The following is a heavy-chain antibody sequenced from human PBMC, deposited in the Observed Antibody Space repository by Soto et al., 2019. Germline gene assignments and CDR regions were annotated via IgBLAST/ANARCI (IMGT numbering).Heavy chain of an antibody. Sequence: QVQLQQWGAGLLKPSETLSLTCAVYGGSFSGYYWSWIRQPPGKGLEWIGEINHSGSTNYNPSLKSRVTISVDRSKNQCSLKLSSVTAADTAVYYCARRSGGYVGYNWFYPWGQGTLVTVSS. CDR3: ARRSGGYVGYNWFYP. CDR1: GGSFSGYY. D-gene: IGHD6-19*01. V-gene: IGHV4-34*01. CDR2: INHSGST. J-gene: IGHJ5*02.